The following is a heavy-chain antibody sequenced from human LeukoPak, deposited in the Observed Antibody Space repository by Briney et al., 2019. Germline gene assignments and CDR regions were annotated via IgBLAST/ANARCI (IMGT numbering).Heavy chain of an antibody. J-gene: IGHJ4*02. Sequence: AGGSLRLPCAASGFTFSSYEMNWVRLSPGRGLEWVSVIQRGGEVHYADSVNGRFTVSRDESEDTIHLQMNNLRAEDTAVYYCARDGGFKYGPFDFWGQGTLVTVSS. CDR3: ARDGGFKYGPFDF. CDR2: IQRGGEV. D-gene: IGHD2-15*01. V-gene: IGHV3-66*01. CDR1: GFTFSSYE.